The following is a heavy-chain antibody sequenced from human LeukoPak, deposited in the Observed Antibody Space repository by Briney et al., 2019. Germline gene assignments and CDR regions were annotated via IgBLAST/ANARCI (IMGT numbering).Heavy chain of an antibody. CDR3: AADRDYYDSSGYMV. CDR2: IYSGGST. J-gene: IGHJ3*01. D-gene: IGHD3-22*01. CDR1: GFTDRSNY. Sequence: GGSLRLSCAASGFTDRSNYMSWVRQAPVKGLEWVSVIYSGGSTYYADSVKGRFTISIDNSKNTLYLQMNSLRAEDTAVYYCAADRDYYDSSGYMVWGQGTMVTVSS. V-gene: IGHV3-53*01.